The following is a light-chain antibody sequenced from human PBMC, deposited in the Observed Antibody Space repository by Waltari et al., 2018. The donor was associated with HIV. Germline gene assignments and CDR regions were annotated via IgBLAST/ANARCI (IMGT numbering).Light chain of an antibody. V-gene: IGKV1-5*03. J-gene: IGKJ2*01. CDR2: RAS. CDR1: QNINNW. Sequence: DIQLTQSPSSLSASVGDRVTITCRASQNINNWLAWYQQKPGETPKFLIYRASTLESGVPSRFSGSGSGTEFSLTISSLQPEDCAIYYCQQYKSYPVTFGRGT. CDR3: QQYKSYPVT.